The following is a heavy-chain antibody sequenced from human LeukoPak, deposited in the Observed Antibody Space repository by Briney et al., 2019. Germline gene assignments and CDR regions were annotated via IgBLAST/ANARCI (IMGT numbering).Heavy chain of an antibody. CDR3: ARDSEMVRGVITDPNFDY. CDR2: IYSGGST. V-gene: IGHV3-53*01. D-gene: IGHD3-10*01. CDR1: GFTVSSNY. Sequence: GGSLRLSCAASGFTVSSNYMSWVRQAPGKGLEWVSVIYSGGSTYYADSVKGRFTISRDNSKNTLYLQMNSLRAEDTAVYYCARDSEMVRGVITDPNFDYWGQGTLVTVSS. J-gene: IGHJ4*02.